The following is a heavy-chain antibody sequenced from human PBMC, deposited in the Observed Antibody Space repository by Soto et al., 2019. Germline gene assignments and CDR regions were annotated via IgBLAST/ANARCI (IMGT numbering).Heavy chain of an antibody. Sequence: EVQLVESGGGLVQPVGSLRLSCAVSGFTFTSYSMSWVRQAPGEGLEWVANIQQDGSEKYYVDSVKGRLTISRDNSKISLYLQMNSLRAEDTAVYYCARDLPGYCTTTDCYSYFDYWGQGTLVTVSS. J-gene: IGHJ4*02. V-gene: IGHV3-7*03. CDR3: ARDLPGYCTTTDCYSYFDY. CDR2: IQQDGSEK. D-gene: IGHD2-2*02. CDR1: GFTFTSYS.